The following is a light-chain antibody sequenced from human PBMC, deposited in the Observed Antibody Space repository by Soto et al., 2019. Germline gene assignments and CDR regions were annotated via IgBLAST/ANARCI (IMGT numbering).Light chain of an antibody. V-gene: IGKV1-5*01. J-gene: IGKJ4*01. Sequence: DIQMTQSPSTLSASVGDRVTITCRASQSISSWLAWYQQKPGKAPKLLIYDASSLESGVPSRFSGSGSGTDFTLTISSLQPEDFATYYRQHSYGTLLTFGGGTKLEMK. CDR1: QSISSW. CDR2: DAS. CDR3: QHSYGTLLT.